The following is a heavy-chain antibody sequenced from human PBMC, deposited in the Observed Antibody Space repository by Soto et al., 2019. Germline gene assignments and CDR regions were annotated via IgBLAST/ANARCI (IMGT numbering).Heavy chain of an antibody. CDR1: GFTFSNYV. CDR2: ISASGGST. Sequence: EVQLLDSGGGLVQPGGSLRLSCAASGFTFSNYVMNWVRQAPGKGLDWVSAISASGGSTYYADSVKGRFTISRDNSKNTLYLPMSSLRAEDTAVYYRAKGPLGSGYGLGYLGQGTLGTGSS. J-gene: IGHJ4*02. V-gene: IGHV3-23*01. CDR3: AKGPLGSGYGLGY. D-gene: IGHD5-12*01.